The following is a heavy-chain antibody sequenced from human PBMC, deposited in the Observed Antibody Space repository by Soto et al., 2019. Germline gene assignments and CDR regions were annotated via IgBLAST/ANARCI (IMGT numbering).Heavy chain of an antibody. V-gene: IGHV6-1*01. CDR2: TYYRSKWWN. CDR1: GDSISSQNAA. Sequence: SQTLSLTCAVSGDSISSQNAAWNWIRQSPSRGLEWLGRTYYRSKWWNDYAVSVKGRVAINPDTSKNQFSLQVNTVIPDDTAVYYCTREALYSSTYYGGGCFDPWGQGTLVTVSS. CDR3: TREALYSSTYYGGGCFDP. J-gene: IGHJ5*02. D-gene: IGHD6-19*01.